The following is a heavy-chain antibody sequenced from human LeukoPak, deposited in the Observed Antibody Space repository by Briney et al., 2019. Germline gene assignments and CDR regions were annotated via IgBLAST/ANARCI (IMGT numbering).Heavy chain of an antibody. Sequence: PGGSLRLSCAVSGFTLGSYAMSSVRQAPGKGLEWVSAISGNGYNTYYADSVKGRFTISSESSGNTLYLQMHNLRAEDTAVYYCAKGVRLWFAFYFDYWGQGTLVTVSS. J-gene: IGHJ4*02. CDR2: ISGNGYNT. CDR3: AKGVRLWFAFYFDY. V-gene: IGHV3-23*01. D-gene: IGHD3-10*01. CDR1: GFTLGSYA.